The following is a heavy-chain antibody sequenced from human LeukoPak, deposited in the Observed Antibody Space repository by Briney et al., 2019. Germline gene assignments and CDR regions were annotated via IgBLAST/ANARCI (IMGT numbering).Heavy chain of an antibody. D-gene: IGHD2-21*02. CDR2: ISYDGSNK. CDR1: GFTFSSYA. J-gene: IGHJ4*02. Sequence: GGSLRLSCAASGFTFSSYAMHWVRQAPGKGLEWVAVISYDGSNKYYADSVKGRFTISRDNAKNTLYLQMNSLRAEDTAVYYCARDSRDTQFEYWGQGTLVTVSS. CDR3: ARDSRDTQFEY. V-gene: IGHV3-30-3*01.